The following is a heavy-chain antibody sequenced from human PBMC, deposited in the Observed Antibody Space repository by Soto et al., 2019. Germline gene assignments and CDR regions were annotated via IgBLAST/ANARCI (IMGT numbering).Heavy chain of an antibody. J-gene: IGHJ6*02. CDR3: ASAYYYDSSGYYIYYGMDV. CDR2: INAGNGNT. V-gene: IGHV1-3*01. Sequence: GASVKVSCKASGYTFTGYYMHWVRQAPGQGLEWMGWINAGNGNTKYSQKFQGRVTITRDTSASTAYMELSSLRSEDTAVYYCASAYYYDSSGYYIYYGMDVWGQGTTVTVSS. CDR1: GYTFTGYY. D-gene: IGHD3-22*01.